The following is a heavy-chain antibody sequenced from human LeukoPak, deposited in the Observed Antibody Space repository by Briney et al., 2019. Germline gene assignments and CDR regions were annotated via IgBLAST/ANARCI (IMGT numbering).Heavy chain of an antibody. CDR2: ISGSGGST. Sequence: PGGSLRLSCAASGFTFSSYAMSWVRQAPGKGLEWASAISGSGGSTYYADSVKGRFTISRDNSKNTLYLQMNSLRAEDTAVYYCAKDRVDTAMVYYFDYWGQGTLVTVSS. V-gene: IGHV3-23*01. CDR1: GFTFSSYA. J-gene: IGHJ4*02. CDR3: AKDRVDTAMVYYFDY. D-gene: IGHD5-18*01.